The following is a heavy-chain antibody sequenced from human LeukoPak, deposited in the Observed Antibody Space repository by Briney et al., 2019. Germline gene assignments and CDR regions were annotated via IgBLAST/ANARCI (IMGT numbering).Heavy chain of an antibody. D-gene: IGHD3-10*01. Sequence: GASVKVSCKASGYTFSNNWMHWVRQAPGQGLEWVGIINPNGGYTAYAQKFQGRVTITADESTSTAYMELSSLRSEDTAVYYCAGTPITMAHNYMDVWGKGTTVTISS. CDR1: GYTFSNNW. CDR3: AGTPITMAHNYMDV. V-gene: IGHV1-46*01. CDR2: INPNGGYT. J-gene: IGHJ6*03.